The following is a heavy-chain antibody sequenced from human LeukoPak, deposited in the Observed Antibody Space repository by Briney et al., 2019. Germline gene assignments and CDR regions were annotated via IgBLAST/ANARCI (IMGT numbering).Heavy chain of an antibody. J-gene: IGHJ6*02. Sequence: GGSLRLSCAASGFTFSSYRMNWVRQAPGKGLEWVSSISSSSSYIYYADSVKGRFTISRDNAKNSLYLQMNGLRAEDTAVYYCARDRVVRGVIYGMDVWGQGTTVTVSS. CDR2: ISSSSSYI. CDR3: ARDRVVRGVIYGMDV. CDR1: GFTFSSYR. V-gene: IGHV3-21*01. D-gene: IGHD3-10*01.